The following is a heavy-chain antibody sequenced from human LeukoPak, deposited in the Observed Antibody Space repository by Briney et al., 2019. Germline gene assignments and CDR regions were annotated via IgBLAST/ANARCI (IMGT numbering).Heavy chain of an antibody. CDR2: IGSDGTT. V-gene: IGHV3-23*01. CDR3: AKDRYYGSGNRDAFDI. Sequence: GGSLRLSCAASGFSFSDYAMSWVRQAPGKGLEWVSGIGSDGTTHHAESVKGRFAISRDNSKSTLYLQMNSLRAEDTAVYYCAKDRYYGSGNRDAFDIWGQGTMVTVSS. J-gene: IGHJ3*02. CDR1: GFSFSDYA. D-gene: IGHD3-10*01.